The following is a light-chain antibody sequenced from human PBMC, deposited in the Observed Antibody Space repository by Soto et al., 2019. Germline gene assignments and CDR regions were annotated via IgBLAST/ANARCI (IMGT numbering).Light chain of an antibody. V-gene: IGKV1-12*01. Sequence: DLPMTQSPSSVSASVGDRVTITCRASQGISSWLVWYQQKPGKAPKVLIYGASTLQSGVPSRFSGSGSGTDFTLTINSLQPEDFATYICQQANSFPLTFGGGTRVEIK. CDR2: GAS. CDR1: QGISSW. J-gene: IGKJ4*01. CDR3: QQANSFPLT.